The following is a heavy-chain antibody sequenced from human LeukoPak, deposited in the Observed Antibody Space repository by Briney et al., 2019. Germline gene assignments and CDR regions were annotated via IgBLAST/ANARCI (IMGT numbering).Heavy chain of an antibody. D-gene: IGHD5-24*01. CDR2: ISESGDDT. V-gene: IGHV3-23*01. CDR3: AKQFVDV. J-gene: IGHJ5*02. Sequence: GGSLRLSCAASGFTFTNFAMNWVRQAPGKGLEWVSSISESGDDTAYADSVKGRFTISRDNSRNTLYLQMISLRAEDTAVYYCAKQFVDVWGQGTLVTVSS. CDR1: GFTFTNFA.